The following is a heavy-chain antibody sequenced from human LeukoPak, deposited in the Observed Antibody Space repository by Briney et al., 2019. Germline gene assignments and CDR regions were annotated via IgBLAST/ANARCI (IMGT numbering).Heavy chain of an antibody. CDR1: GFTFDDYA. CDR3: ARDNRPRYYDSSGYYYPPDY. J-gene: IGHJ4*02. Sequence: GGSLRLSCAASGFTFDDYAMTWVRQAPGKGLEWVSSISSSSSYIYYADSVKGRFTISRDNAKNSLYLQMNSLRAEDTAVYYCARDNRPRYYDSSGYYYPPDYWGQGTLVTVSS. V-gene: IGHV3-21*01. CDR2: ISSSSSYI. D-gene: IGHD3-22*01.